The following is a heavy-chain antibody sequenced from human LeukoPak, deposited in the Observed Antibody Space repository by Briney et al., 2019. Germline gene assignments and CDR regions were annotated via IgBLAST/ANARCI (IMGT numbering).Heavy chain of an antibody. J-gene: IGHJ4*02. D-gene: IGHD6-6*01. CDR1: GCTFSSYA. CDR2: ISGSGGST. V-gene: IGHV3-23*01. Sequence: GGSLRLSCAASGCTFSSYAMSWVRQAPGKGLEWVSAISGSGGSTYYADSVKGRFTISRDNSKNTLYLQMNSLRAEDTAVYYCAKVESIAARGYYFDYWGQGTLVTVSS. CDR3: AKVESIAARGYYFDY.